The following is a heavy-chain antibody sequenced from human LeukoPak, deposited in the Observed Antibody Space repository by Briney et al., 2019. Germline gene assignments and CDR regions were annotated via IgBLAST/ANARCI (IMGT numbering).Heavy chain of an antibody. V-gene: IGHV2-5*01. CDR2: IYWNDDK. J-gene: IGHJ4*02. CDR3: AHRRPGDPAINKYFDY. Sequence: SGPTLVNPTQTLTLTCTFSGFSLSTSGVAVGWIRQPPGKALEWLALIYWNDDKRYSPSLKSRLTITKDTSKNQVVLTMTNMDPVDTATYYCAHRRPGDPAINKYFDYWGQGTLVTVSS. D-gene: IGHD5-18*01. CDR1: GFSLSTSGVA.